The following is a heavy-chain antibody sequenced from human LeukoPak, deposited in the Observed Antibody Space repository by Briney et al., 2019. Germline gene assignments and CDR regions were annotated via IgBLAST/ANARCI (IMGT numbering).Heavy chain of an antibody. Sequence: GGSLRLSCAASGFTGSSNYMSWVRQAPGKGLEWVSVIYSGGNTYYADSVKGGFSISRDNSKNTLYLQMNSLRADDAAVYYCARDQQQLVYSWFDPWGQGTLVTVSS. CDR3: ARDQQQLVYSWFDP. D-gene: IGHD6-13*01. V-gene: IGHV3-66*01. CDR1: GFTGSSNY. J-gene: IGHJ5*02. CDR2: IYSGGNT.